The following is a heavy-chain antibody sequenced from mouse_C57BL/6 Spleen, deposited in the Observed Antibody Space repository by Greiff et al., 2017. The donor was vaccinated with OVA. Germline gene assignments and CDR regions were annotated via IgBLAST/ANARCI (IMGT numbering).Heavy chain of an antibody. D-gene: IGHD1-1*01. Sequence: QVQLKQPGAELVKPGASVKLSCKASGYTFTSYWMQWVKQRPGPGLEWIGAIDPSDSYTNYNQKFKGKATLTVDTSSSTAYMQLSSLTSEDSAVYYCARSYYYGSSSWYAYWGQGTLVTVSA. CDR1: GYTFTSYW. J-gene: IGHJ3*01. CDR2: IDPSDSYT. V-gene: IGHV1-50*01. CDR3: ARSYYYGSSSWYAY.